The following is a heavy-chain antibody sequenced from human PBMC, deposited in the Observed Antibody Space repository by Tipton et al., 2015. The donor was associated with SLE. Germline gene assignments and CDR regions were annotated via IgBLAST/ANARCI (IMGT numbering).Heavy chain of an antibody. V-gene: IGHV4-59*08. CDR1: GGSISSHY. J-gene: IGHJ4*02. D-gene: IGHD3-3*01. Sequence: TLSLTCTVSGGSISSHYWSWIRQPPGKGLEWIGYIYYSGSTNYNPSLKSRVTISVDTSKNQFSLKLSSVTAADTAVYYCARHPVYYDFWSYFDYWGQGTLVTVSS. CDR3: ARHPVYYDFWSYFDY. CDR2: IYYSGST.